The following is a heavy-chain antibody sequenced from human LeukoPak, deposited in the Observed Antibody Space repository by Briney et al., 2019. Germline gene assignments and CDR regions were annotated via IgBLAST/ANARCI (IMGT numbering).Heavy chain of an antibody. V-gene: IGHV4-4*07. CDR3: ARGLTAALNWFDP. CDR2: IYTTGGT. CDR1: GASISPSY. J-gene: IGHJ5*02. Sequence: SETLSLTCTVSGASISPSYWSWIRQPAGKGLEWIGRIYTTGGTDYNPSLKSRVTMSIDMSKNHFSLRLNSVTAADTAVYYCARGLTAALNWFDPWGQGTLVTASS. D-gene: IGHD3-16*01.